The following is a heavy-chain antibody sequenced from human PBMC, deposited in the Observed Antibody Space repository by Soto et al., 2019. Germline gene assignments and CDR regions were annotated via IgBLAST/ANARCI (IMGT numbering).Heavy chain of an antibody. CDR1: GGSISSSSYY. V-gene: IGHV4-39*01. J-gene: IGHJ6*02. CDR3: ARYGSGYYYYGMDV. Sequence: PSETLSLTCTVSGGSISSSSYYWGWIRQPPGKGLEWIGSIYYSGSTYYNPSLKSRVTISVDTSKNQFSLKLSSVTAADTAVYYCARYGSGYYYYGMDVWGQGTTVTVS. CDR2: IYYSGST. D-gene: IGHD3-10*01.